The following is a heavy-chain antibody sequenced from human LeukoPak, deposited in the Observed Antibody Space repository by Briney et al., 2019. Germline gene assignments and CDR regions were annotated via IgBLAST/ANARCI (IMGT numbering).Heavy chain of an antibody. Sequence: GASVKVSCKASGYTFTGYYMHWVRQAPGQGLEWMGWINPNSGGTNYAQKFQGRVTMTRDTSISTAYMELSRLRSDDTAVYYCARVMGRITMVRGALGWFDPWGQGTLVTVSS. CDR3: ARVMGRITMVRGALGWFDP. CDR1: GYTFTGYY. J-gene: IGHJ5*02. D-gene: IGHD3-10*01. CDR2: INPNSGGT. V-gene: IGHV1-2*02.